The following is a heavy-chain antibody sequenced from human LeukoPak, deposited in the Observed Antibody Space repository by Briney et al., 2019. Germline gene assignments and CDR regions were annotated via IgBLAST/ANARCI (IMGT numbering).Heavy chain of an antibody. V-gene: IGHV1-18*01. J-gene: IGHJ4*02. D-gene: IGHD4-17*01. CDR1: GYTFSSYG. Sequence: ASGKLSCTASGYTFSSYGITWGRQAPGQRLEGWRWFSAYIGNTTHAKKLQGRVTMTTDTSTSTDYMELRRLRSDDTAVYYGARVPSYDYGSQYYFDYWGQGTLVTVSS. CDR3: ARVPSYDYGSQYYFDY. CDR2: FSAYIGNT.